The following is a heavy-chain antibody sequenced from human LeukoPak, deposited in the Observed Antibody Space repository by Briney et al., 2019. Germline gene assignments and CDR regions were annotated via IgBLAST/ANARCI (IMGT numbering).Heavy chain of an antibody. J-gene: IGHJ4*02. D-gene: IGHD3-10*01. Sequence: GGSLRLSRVASGFTFSSYGIHWVHQAPGKGLEWVAFVRFDGGNQYYTDSVKGRFTISRDNSKNTVYLQMNSLRGEDTAVYYCARGPPYGSRSDYFDYWGQGTLVTVSS. V-gene: IGHV3-30*02. CDR3: ARGPPYGSRSDYFDY. CDR1: GFTFSSYG. CDR2: VRFDGGNQ.